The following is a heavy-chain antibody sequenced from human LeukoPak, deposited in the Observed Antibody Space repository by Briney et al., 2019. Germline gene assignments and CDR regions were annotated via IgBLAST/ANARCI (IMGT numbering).Heavy chain of an antibody. D-gene: IGHD6-19*01. V-gene: IGHV1-46*01. CDR3: AREWGLRLAVNPKGMDV. CDR1: GYTFTSYD. Sequence: ASVKVSCKGSGYTFTSYDIHWVRQAPGQGLEWMGIVHPSTGRTSFTQKFQATVTMTSDTSTRTVYMELSSLRSEDTAVYYCAREWGLRLAVNPKGMDVWGQGTTVIVSS. J-gene: IGHJ6*02. CDR2: VHPSTGRT.